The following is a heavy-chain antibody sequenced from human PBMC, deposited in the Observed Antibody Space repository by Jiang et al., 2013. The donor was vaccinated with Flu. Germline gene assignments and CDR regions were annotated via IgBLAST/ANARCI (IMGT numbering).Heavy chain of an antibody. Sequence: VQLVESGAEVKKPGESLKISCKGSGYSFTSYWIGWVRQMPGKGLEWMGIIYPGDSDTRYSPSFQGQVTISADKSISTAYLQWSSLKASDTAMYYCARSESSSIAARLTTPFDYWGQGTLVTVSS. J-gene: IGHJ4*02. CDR3: ARSESSSIAARLTTPFDY. V-gene: IGHV5-51*01. CDR2: IYPGDSDT. D-gene: IGHD6-6*01. CDR1: GYSFTSYW.